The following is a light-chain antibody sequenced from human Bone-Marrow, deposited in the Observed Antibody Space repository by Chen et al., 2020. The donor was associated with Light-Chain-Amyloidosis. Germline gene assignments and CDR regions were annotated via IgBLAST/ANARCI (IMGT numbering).Light chain of an antibody. CDR3: QSYDTSLSGSV. V-gene: IGLV1-40*01. CDR2: GNG. J-gene: IGLJ3*02. CDR1: SSNIGAGYD. Sequence: QSVLTQPPSVSGAPGQRVTISCTGKSSNIGAGYDVHWYQQLPGAAPKLLIYGNGNRPSGVPERFSGFKSGTSASLAITGLLAEDEADYYGQSYDTSLSGSVFGGGTKLTVL.